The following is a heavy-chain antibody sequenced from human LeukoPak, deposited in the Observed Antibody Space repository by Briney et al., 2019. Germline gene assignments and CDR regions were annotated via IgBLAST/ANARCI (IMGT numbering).Heavy chain of an antibody. Sequence: SETLSLTCTVSGGSISSSSYCWGWIRQPPGKGLEWIGSFYYSGSTYSNPSLKSRLTISVDTSKNQFSLKLSSVTAADTAVYYCARHRPDYGDYVAYFDYWGQGALVTVSS. V-gene: IGHV4-39*01. CDR2: FYYSGST. CDR3: ARHRPDYGDYVAYFDY. CDR1: GGSISSSSYC. J-gene: IGHJ4*02. D-gene: IGHD4-17*01.